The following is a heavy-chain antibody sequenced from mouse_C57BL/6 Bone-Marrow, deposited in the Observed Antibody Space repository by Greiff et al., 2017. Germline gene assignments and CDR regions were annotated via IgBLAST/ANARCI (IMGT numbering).Heavy chain of an antibody. CDR2: IDPSDSYT. V-gene: IGHV1-59*01. J-gene: IGHJ2*01. Sequence: MQLQQPGAELVRPGTSVKLSCKASGYTFTSYWMHWVKQRPGQGLEWIGVIDPSDSYTNYNQKFKGKATLTVDTSSSTAYMQLSSLTSEDSAVYYCARGIYYDYDEDFDYWGQGTTLTVSS. CDR1: GYTFTSYW. D-gene: IGHD2-4*01. CDR3: ARGIYYDYDEDFDY.